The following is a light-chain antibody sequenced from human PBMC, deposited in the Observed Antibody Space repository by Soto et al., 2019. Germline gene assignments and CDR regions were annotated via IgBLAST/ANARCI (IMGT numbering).Light chain of an antibody. CDR1: QSISANS. Sequence: EIVLTQSPGTVSLSPGDRATLSCRASQSISANSLAWYQQKPGQAPRLLIYGVSIRATGIPDRFAGSGSGPDFTLTISRLEPEDFAVYYCHQYGVLPKTFGQGTTVEIK. V-gene: IGKV3-20*01. CDR2: GVS. J-gene: IGKJ1*01. CDR3: HQYGVLPKT.